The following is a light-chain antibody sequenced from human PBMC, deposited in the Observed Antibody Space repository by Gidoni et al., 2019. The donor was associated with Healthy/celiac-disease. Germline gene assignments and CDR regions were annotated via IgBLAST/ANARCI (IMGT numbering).Light chain of an antibody. V-gene: IGKV1-39*01. Sequence: DIQMTQSPSSLSASVGDRVTITCRASQSISSYLNWYQQKPGKAPKLLIYAASSLQSGVPSRFSGSGSGTDFTLTISSLQPEDFAPYSCQQSYSTPPTFGGGTKVEIK. CDR3: QQSYSTPPT. J-gene: IGKJ4*01. CDR2: AAS. CDR1: QSISSY.